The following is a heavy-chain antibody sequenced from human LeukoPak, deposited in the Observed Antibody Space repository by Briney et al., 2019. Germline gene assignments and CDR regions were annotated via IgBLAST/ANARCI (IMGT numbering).Heavy chain of an antibody. V-gene: IGHV3-13*01. D-gene: IGHD3-10*01. Sequence: GGSLRLSCATSGLTFIRYDMYWVRQATGKGLEWVSVTATVGYTYYPGSVKGRFTISRENAKNSLCLRVNSLRAGDAPVYSCAREAPGSDSALDIWGQGTMVTVSS. CDR3: AREAPGSDSALDI. CDR1: GLTFIRYD. CDR2: TATVGYT. J-gene: IGHJ3*02.